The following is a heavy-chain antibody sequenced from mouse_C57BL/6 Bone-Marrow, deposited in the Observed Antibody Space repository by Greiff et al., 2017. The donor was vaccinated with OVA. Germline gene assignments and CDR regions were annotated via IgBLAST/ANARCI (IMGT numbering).Heavy chain of an antibody. CDR2: INPGSGGT. CDR1: GYAFTNYL. Sequence: QVQLQQSGAELVRPGTSVKVSCKASGYAFTNYLIEWVKQRPGQGLEWIGVINPGSGGTNYNEKFKGKATLTADKSSRTAYMQLSSLTSEDSAVYFCARRRGFFDYWGQGTTLTVSS. CDR3: ARRRGFFDY. V-gene: IGHV1-54*01. J-gene: IGHJ2*01.